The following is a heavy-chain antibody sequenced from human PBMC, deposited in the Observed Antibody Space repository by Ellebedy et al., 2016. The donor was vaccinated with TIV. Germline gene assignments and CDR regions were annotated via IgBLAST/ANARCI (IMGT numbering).Heavy chain of an antibody. CDR2: IWYDGSNK. CDR1: GFTFSSYG. CDR3: ARGKAIPGAYSNYYFDY. V-gene: IGHV3-33*07. D-gene: IGHD4-11*01. J-gene: IGHJ4*02. Sequence: GGSLRLXXAASGFTFSSYGMYWVRQAPGKGLEWVAVIWYDGSNKQYVGSVKGRFTISRDNSKNTLYLQMNSLRAEDTAVYYCARGKAIPGAYSNYYFDYWGQGTLVTVSS.